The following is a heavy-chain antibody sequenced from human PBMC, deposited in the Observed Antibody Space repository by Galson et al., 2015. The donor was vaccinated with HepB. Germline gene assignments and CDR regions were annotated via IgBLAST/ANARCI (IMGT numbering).Heavy chain of an antibody. J-gene: IGHJ6*02. V-gene: IGHV1-46*03. Sequence: SVKVSCKASGYTFTSYYMHWVRQAPGQGLEWMGIINPSGGSTSYAQKFQGRVTMTRDTSTSTVYMELSSLRSEDTAVYYCATQGPAAGIYYYGMDVWGQGTTVTVSS. CDR1: GYTFTSYY. D-gene: IGHD6-13*01. CDR3: ATQGPAAGIYYYGMDV. CDR2: INPSGGST.